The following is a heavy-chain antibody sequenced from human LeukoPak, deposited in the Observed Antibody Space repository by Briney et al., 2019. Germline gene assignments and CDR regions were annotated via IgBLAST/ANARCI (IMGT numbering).Heavy chain of an antibody. CDR1: GYTFTGYY. CDR2: INPNSGGT. V-gene: IGHV1-2*02. Sequence: AASVKVSCTASGYTFTGYYMHRGRQAPGQGLESMGWINPNSGGTNYAQKFQGRVTMTRDTSISTAYMELSRLRSDDTAVYYCAREGEQWLTRGDWFDPWGQGTLVTVSS. J-gene: IGHJ5*02. D-gene: IGHD6-19*01. CDR3: AREGEQWLTRGDWFDP.